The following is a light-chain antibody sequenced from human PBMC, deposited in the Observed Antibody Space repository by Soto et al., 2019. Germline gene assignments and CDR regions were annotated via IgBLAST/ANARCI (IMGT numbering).Light chain of an antibody. Sequence: DVQLTQSPSTLPASVGDRVAITCQATQNISNYLNWVQQRPGKTPQLLIPDASHLEPGVPFRFSGHRSGTDFTLIISALQPEDFATYFCQQYEDLPLTFGGGTRVEV. CDR3: QQYEDLPLT. CDR1: QNISNY. J-gene: IGKJ4*01. CDR2: DAS. V-gene: IGKV1-33*01.